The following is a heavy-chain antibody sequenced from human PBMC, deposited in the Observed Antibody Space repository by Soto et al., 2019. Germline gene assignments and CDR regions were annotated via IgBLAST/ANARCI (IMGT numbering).Heavy chain of an antibody. CDR3: ARGSQPIDY. CDR2: ISTYNGNT. Sequence: ASVKVSCKASGYTFSNSGISWVRQAPGQGLEWMGWISTYNGNTHYPQKFQGRVTMATDTSTSTVYMELRSLRSDDAAVYYCARGSQPIDYWGQGTLVTVSS. CDR1: GYTFSNSG. J-gene: IGHJ4*02. D-gene: IGHD6-19*01. V-gene: IGHV1-18*01.